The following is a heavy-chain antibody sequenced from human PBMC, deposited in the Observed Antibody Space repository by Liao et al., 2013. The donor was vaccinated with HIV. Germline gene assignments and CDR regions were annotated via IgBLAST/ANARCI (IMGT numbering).Heavy chain of an antibody. D-gene: IGHD3-3*01. J-gene: IGHJ4*02. CDR1: GGSFSGYY. V-gene: IGHV4-34*02. Sequence: QVQLQQWGAGLLKPSETLSLTCAVYGGSFSGYYWSWIRQSPGRGLEWIGEMNHSGSTNYNPSLKSRVTILADTSKNQFSLKLRSVTAADTAVYYCAREATRRGMVSLDYWGQGTLVTVSS. CDR2: MNHSGST. CDR3: AREATRRGMVSLDY.